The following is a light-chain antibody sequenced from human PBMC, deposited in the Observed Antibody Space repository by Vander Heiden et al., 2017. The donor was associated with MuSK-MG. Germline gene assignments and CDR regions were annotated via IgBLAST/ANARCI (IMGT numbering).Light chain of an antibody. CDR3: RQSVQHLFT. CDR1: QSLLHSDGKTP. Sequence: DIVMIQTPLSLSVTPGQPASISCKTSQSLLHSDGKTPLYWYLQKPGQPPQLLIYEVSKRFSGVPDRFSGSMSGTDFTLKISRVEADDVGVYYCRQSVQHLFTFGHGTKVDIK. V-gene: IGKV2D-29*01. CDR2: EVS. J-gene: IGKJ3*01.